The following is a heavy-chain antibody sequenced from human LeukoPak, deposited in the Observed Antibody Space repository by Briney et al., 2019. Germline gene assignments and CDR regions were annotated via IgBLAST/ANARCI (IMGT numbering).Heavy chain of an antibody. CDR1: GYTFTSYD. D-gene: IGHD4-23*01. CDR3: ARATVVNAFAI. Sequence: ASVKVSCKASGYTFTSYDINWMRQATGQGLEWMGWMNPNSGNTGYAQKFQGRVTITRNTSISTAYMELSSLRSEGTVVYYCARATVVNAFAIWGQRTMVTVSS. CDR2: MNPNSGNT. V-gene: IGHV1-8*03. J-gene: IGHJ3*02.